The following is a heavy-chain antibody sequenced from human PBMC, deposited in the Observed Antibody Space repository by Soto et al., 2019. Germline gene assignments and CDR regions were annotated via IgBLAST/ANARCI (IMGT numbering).Heavy chain of an antibody. Sequence: QVQLVESGGGVVQPGRSLRLSCAASGFTFSSYAMHWVRQAPGKGLEWVAVISYDGRNKYYADSVTGRFTISRDNSKNTLYVQMKSLSAEDTAVYYCARESEETTYYDFWSGYSNYGMDVWGQGTTVTVSS. J-gene: IGHJ6*02. V-gene: IGHV3-30-3*01. CDR2: ISYDGRNK. CDR3: ARESEETTYYDFWSGYSNYGMDV. CDR1: GFTFSSYA. D-gene: IGHD3-3*01.